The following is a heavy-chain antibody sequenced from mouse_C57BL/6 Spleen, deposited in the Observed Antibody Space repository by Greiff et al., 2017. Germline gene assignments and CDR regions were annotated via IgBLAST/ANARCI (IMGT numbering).Heavy chain of an antibody. CDR1: GYTFTSYW. D-gene: IGHD4-1*01. CDR2: IDPSDSYT. V-gene: IGHV1-59*01. Sequence: QVQLQQPGAELVRPGTSVKLSCKASGYTFTSYWMHWVKQRPGQGLEWIGVIDPSDSYTNYNQKFKGKATLTVDKSSSTAYMQLSSLTSEDSAVYYCARSGGGYVDDWGQGTTLTVSS. J-gene: IGHJ2*01. CDR3: ARSGGGYVDD.